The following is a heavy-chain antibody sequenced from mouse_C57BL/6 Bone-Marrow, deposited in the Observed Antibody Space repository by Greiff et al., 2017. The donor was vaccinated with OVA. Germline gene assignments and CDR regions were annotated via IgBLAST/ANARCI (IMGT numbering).Heavy chain of an antibody. V-gene: IGHV14-4*01. D-gene: IGHD2-2*01. CDR1: GFNIKDDY. J-gene: IGHJ2*01. CDR2: IDPENGDT. CDR3: TGRLRYYFDY. Sequence: VQLQQSGAELVRPGASVKLSCTASGFNIKDDYMHWVKQRPEQGLEWIGWIDPENGDTEYASKFQGKATITADTSSNTAYLQLSSPTSEDTAVYYCTGRLRYYFDYWGQGTTLTVSS.